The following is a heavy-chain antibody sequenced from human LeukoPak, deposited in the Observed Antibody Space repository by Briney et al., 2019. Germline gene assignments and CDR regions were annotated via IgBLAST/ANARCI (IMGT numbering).Heavy chain of an antibody. Sequence: SETLSLTCTVSDGSISSYYWSWIRQPPGKGLEWIGHIYDSGSTNHNPSLKSRVTISVDTSKNQFSLKLSSVTAADTAVYYCARETLDGGWYHDYWGQGTLVTVSS. CDR2: IYDSGST. D-gene: IGHD6-19*01. J-gene: IGHJ4*02. V-gene: IGHV4-59*12. CDR1: DGSISSYY. CDR3: ARETLDGGWYHDY.